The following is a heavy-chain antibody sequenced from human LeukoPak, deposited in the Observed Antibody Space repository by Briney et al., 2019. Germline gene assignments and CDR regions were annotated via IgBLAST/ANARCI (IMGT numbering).Heavy chain of an antibody. V-gene: IGHV3-21*01. J-gene: IGHJ4*02. D-gene: IGHD4-17*01. CDR2: ISTSSSYI. Sequence: GGSLRLSCAASGFTFSSYAMSWVRQAPGKGLEWVSSISTSSSYIYYADSVKGRFTISRNNAKSSLYLQMNSLRAEDTAIYYCARTDDYGDSGGSGVYSAFDYWGQGTLVTVSS. CDR1: GFTFSSYA. CDR3: ARTDDYGDSGGSGVYSAFDY.